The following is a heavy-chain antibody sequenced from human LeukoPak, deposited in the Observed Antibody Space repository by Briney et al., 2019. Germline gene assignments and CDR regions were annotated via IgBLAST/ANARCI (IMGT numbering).Heavy chain of an antibody. V-gene: IGHV3-30*18. J-gene: IGHJ4*02. CDR1: GFTFSSYG. D-gene: IGHD1-26*01. Sequence: PGGSLRLSCAASGFTFSSYGMHWVRQAPGKGLEWVAVISYDGSNKYYADSVKGRFTFSRDNSKNTLYLQMNSLRAEDTAVYYCAKPLYSGSYYKVASFDYWGQGTLVTVSS. CDR3: AKPLYSGSYYKVASFDY. CDR2: ISYDGSNK.